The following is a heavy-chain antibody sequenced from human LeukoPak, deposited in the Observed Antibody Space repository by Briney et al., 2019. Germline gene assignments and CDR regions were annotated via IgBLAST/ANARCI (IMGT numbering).Heavy chain of an antibody. D-gene: IGHD4/OR15-4a*01. CDR3: ARDLLTSFDY. V-gene: IGHV4-61*02. J-gene: IGHJ4*02. CDR2: IYTSGST. CDR1: GGSISSGSYY. Sequence: SETLSLTCTVSGGSISSGSYYWSWIRQPAGKGLEWIGRIYTSGSTNYNPSLKSRVTISVDTSKNQFSLKLSSVTAADTAVYYCARDLLTSFDYWGQGTLVTVSS.